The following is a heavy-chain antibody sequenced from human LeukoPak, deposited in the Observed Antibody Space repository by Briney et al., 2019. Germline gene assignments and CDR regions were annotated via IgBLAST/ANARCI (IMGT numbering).Heavy chain of an antibody. Sequence: GGSLRLSCSASGFTFSSYGMHWVRQAPGKGLEWVAVISYDSVYKYYADSVRGRFSISRDNSKNTLYLQMNSLRAEDTALYYCAKDHLVVGASSFDYWGQGTLVTVSS. V-gene: IGHV3-30*18. CDR3: AKDHLVVGASSFDY. J-gene: IGHJ4*02. CDR1: GFTFSSYG. D-gene: IGHD1-26*01. CDR2: ISYDSVYK.